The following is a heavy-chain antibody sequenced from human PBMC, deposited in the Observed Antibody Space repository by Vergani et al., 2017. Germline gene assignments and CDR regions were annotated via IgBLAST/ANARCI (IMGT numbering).Heavy chain of an antibody. CDR1: GFTVSTDY. D-gene: IGHD3-3*01. J-gene: IGHJ3*02. Sequence: EVQLVESGGGLVQPGGSLTLSCAASGFTVSTDYFSWVRQAPGKGLEWVSILYRGAFTSYTDSVKGRFTVSRDISKNSLFLQMNSLRPEDTARYYCARDGHYSVLSGYYIGGGFDILGQGTMVTVSS. CDR2: LYRGAFT. CDR3: ARDGHYSVLSGYYIGGGFDI. V-gene: IGHV3-66*02.